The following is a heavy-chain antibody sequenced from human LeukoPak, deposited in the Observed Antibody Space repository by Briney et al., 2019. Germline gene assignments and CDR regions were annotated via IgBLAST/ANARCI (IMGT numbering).Heavy chain of an antibody. CDR2: IYYSGST. V-gene: IGHV4-59*01. CDR3: ARRGGGGYCSSTSCLDNWFDP. CDR1: GGSISSYY. Sequence: ASETLSLTCTVSGGSISSYYLSWIRQPPGKGLEWIGYIYYSGSTNYNPSLKSRVTISVDTSKNQFSLKLSSVTAADTAVYYCARRGGGGYCSSTSCLDNWFDPWGQGTLVTVSS. D-gene: IGHD2-2*01. J-gene: IGHJ5*02.